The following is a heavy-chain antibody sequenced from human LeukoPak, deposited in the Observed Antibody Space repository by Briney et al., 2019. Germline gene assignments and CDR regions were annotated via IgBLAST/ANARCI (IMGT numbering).Heavy chain of an antibody. CDR2: VSGSGGST. D-gene: IGHD5-18*01. Sequence: GGSLRLSCAASGFTFSSYAMSWVRQAPGKGLEWVSAVSGSGGSTYYADSVKGRFTISRDNSKNTLYLQINSLRAEDTAVYYCAKAVGYSYGLMGPWGQGTLVTVSS. CDR1: GFTFSSYA. CDR3: AKAVGYSYGLMGP. V-gene: IGHV3-23*01. J-gene: IGHJ5*02.